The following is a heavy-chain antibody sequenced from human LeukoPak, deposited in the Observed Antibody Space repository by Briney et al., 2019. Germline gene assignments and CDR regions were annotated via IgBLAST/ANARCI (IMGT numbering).Heavy chain of an antibody. V-gene: IGHV3-7*03. CDR1: GFTFSSYS. J-gene: IGHJ4*02. CDR2: IKQDGSEK. CDR3: ARVRGSGSRDY. D-gene: IGHD3-10*01. Sequence: PGGSLRLSCVVSGFTFSSYSMSWVRQAPGKGLEWVANIKQDGSEKYYVDSVKGRFTISRDNAKNSLYLQMNSLRDEDTAVYYRARVRGSGSRDYWGQGSLVTVSS.